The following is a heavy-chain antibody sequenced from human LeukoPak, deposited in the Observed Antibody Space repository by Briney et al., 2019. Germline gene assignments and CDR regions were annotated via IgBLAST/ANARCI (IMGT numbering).Heavy chain of an antibody. V-gene: IGHV3-9*01. CDR2: ISWNSGSI. CDR1: GFTFDDYA. J-gene: IGHJ6*02. Sequence: GRSLRLSCAASGFTFDDYAMHWVRQAPGKGLEWVSGISWNSGSIGYADSVKGRFTISRDNAKNSLYLQMNSLRAEDTAVYYCARDRITMVRGVRYYYYGMDVWGQGTTVTVSS. D-gene: IGHD3-10*01. CDR3: ARDRITMVRGVRYYYYGMDV.